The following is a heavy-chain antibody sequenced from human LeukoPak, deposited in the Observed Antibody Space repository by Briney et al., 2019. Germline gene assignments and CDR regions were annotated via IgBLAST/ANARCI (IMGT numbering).Heavy chain of an antibody. CDR3: ARRRVRGAISTQNWFDP. CDR1: GGSISSSSYY. Sequence: SETLSLTCTVSGGSISSSSYYWGWIRQPPGKGLEWIGSIYYSGSTYYNPSLKSRVTISVDTSKNQFSLKLSSVTAADTAVYYCARRRVRGAISTQNWFDPWGQGTLVTVSS. CDR2: IYYSGST. V-gene: IGHV4-39*07. D-gene: IGHD3-10*01. J-gene: IGHJ5*02.